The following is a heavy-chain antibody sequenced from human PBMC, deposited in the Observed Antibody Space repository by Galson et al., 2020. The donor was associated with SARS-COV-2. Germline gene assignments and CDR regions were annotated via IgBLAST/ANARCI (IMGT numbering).Heavy chain of an antibody. CDR2: IYYSGNT. CDR3: ARDYYGSGSYLGY. J-gene: IGHJ3*01. Sequence: SETLSLTCTVSGGSISGGGYYWSWVRQHPGKGLEWIGYIYYSGNTYYNPSLKSRVTISVDTSKNQFSLNLTSVTAADTAMYYCARDYYGSGSYLGYWGQGTTITVSS. CDR1: GGSISGGGYY. D-gene: IGHD3-10*01. V-gene: IGHV4-31*03.